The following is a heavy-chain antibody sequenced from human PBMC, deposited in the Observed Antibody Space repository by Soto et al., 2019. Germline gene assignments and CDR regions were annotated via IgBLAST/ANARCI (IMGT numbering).Heavy chain of an antibody. J-gene: IGHJ3*02. CDR3: VRYQEYYYGSGSDSAFDI. D-gene: IGHD3-10*01. CDR1: GFTFSEYY. Sequence: QVQLVESGGGLVKPGGSLRLSCAASGFTFSEYYMSWIRQAPGKGLEWVSYISSSGSTIYYAESVKGRFTIARDNAKNSMYLQMNSLRAEDTAVYYCVRYQEYYYGSGSDSAFDIWGQGTMVTVSS. CDR2: ISSSGSTI. V-gene: IGHV3-11*01.